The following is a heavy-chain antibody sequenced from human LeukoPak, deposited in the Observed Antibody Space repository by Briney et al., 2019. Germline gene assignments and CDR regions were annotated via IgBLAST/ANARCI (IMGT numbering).Heavy chain of an antibody. D-gene: IGHD3-22*01. CDR1: GFSFSNYW. CDR2: ISSDGSDT. J-gene: IGHJ4*02. CDR3: ARDPLYYDSSGYSY. V-gene: IGHV3-74*01. Sequence: GGSLRLSCAASGFSFSNYWMHWVRQAPGKGLVWVSRISSDGSDTIYADSVKGRFTISRDNAKNSLYLQMNSLRAEDTAVYYCARDPLYYDSSGYSYWGQGTLVTVSS.